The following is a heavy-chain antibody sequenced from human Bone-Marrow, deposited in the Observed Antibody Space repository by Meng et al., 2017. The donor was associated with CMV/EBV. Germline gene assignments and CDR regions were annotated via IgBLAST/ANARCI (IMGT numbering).Heavy chain of an antibody. J-gene: IGHJ4*02. CDR1: GYTFTSYD. V-gene: IGHV1-46*01. CDR2: INPSGGST. CDR3: ARDRNRDGYNSPLND. D-gene: IGHD5-24*01. Sequence: ASVKVSCKASGYTFTSYDINWVRQATGQGLEWMGIINPSGGSTSYAQKFQGRVTMTRDTSTSTVYMELSRLRSDDTAVYYCARDRNRDGYNSPLNDWGQGTLVTVSS.